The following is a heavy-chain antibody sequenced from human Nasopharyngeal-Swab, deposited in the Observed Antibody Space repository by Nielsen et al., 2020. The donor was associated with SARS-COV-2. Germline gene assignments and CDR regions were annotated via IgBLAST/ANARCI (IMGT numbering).Heavy chain of an antibody. CDR3: ARFYCSSTSCPDYYGMDV. Sequence: GESLKISCKGSGYSFTSYWIGWVRQMPGKGLEWMGIIYPGYSDTRYSPSFQGQVTISADKSISTAYLQWSSLKASDTAMYYCARFYCSSTSCPDYYGMDVWGQGTTVTVSS. CDR1: GYSFTSYW. CDR2: IYPGYSDT. V-gene: IGHV5-51*01. J-gene: IGHJ6*02. D-gene: IGHD2-2*01.